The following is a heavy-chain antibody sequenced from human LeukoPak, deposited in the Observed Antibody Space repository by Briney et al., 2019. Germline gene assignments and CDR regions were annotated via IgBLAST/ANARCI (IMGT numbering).Heavy chain of an antibody. D-gene: IGHD3-10*01. J-gene: IGHJ4*02. CDR1: GGTFSSYA. CDR2: IIPIFGTA. Sequence: SVKVSCKASGGTFSSYAISWVRQAPGQGLEWMGGIIPIFGTANYAQKFQGRVTITADESTSTAYMELSSLRSEDTAVYYCARDLPYGSGLFDYWGQGTLVTVSS. CDR3: ARDLPYGSGLFDY. V-gene: IGHV1-69*13.